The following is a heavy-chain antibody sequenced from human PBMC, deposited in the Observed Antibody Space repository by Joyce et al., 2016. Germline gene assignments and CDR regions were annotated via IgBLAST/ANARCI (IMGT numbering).Heavy chain of an antibody. Sequence: QVQLQQWGAGLLKPSETLSLTCAVYGGSFSDYYWSWIRQSPGKGLQWIGEINDRGTTNYNPSLNSRLTISLDTSKNRFSLNLNSVTAADTAVYYCHAAVGNWGRDYWGQGTLVTVSS. CDR1: GGSFSDYY. D-gene: IGHD3-16*01. CDR2: INDRGTT. V-gene: IGHV4-34*02. CDR3: HAAVGNWGRDY. J-gene: IGHJ4*02.